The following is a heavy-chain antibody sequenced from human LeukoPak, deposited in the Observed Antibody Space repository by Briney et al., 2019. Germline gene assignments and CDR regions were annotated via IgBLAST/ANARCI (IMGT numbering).Heavy chain of an antibody. V-gene: IGHV3-30-3*01. J-gene: IGHJ4*02. CDR1: GFTFSSYA. D-gene: IGHD3-3*01. CDR2: ISYGGSNK. CDR3: ARSARNYDFWSGYFYYFDY. Sequence: GGSLRLSCAASGFTFSSYAMHWVRQAPGKGLEWVAVISYGGSNKYYADSVKGRFTISRDNSKNTLYLQMNSLRAEDTAVYYCARSARNYDFWSGYFYYFDYWGQGTLVTVSS.